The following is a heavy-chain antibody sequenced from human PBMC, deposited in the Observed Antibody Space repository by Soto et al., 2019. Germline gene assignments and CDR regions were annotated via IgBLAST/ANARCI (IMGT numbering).Heavy chain of an antibody. CDR2: IHYSGTT. CDR1: GTSISSYY. D-gene: IGHD2-8*01. V-gene: IGHV4-59*01. Sequence: PSETLFLTCTVSGTSISSYYWSWIRQPPGKGLEWIANIHYSGTTNYNPSLASRVTLSVDTSKNQFSLKMTSATAADRAMYFCARYNSYAIDYWGRGTLVTVYS. J-gene: IGHJ4*02. CDR3: ARYNSYAIDY.